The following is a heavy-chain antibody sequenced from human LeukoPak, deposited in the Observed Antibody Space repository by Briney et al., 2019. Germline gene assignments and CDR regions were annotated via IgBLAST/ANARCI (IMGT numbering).Heavy chain of an antibody. D-gene: IGHD3-22*01. CDR3: AREDYYDIGSNGC. J-gene: IGHJ1*01. Sequence: EASVTVSCKASGYTFTSYDINWVRQATGQGLEWMGWMNPNSGNTGYAQKFQGRVTITRNTSISTAYMELSSLRSEDTAVYYCAREDYYDIGSNGCWGQGTLVTVSS. CDR2: MNPNSGNT. CDR1: GYTFTSYD. V-gene: IGHV1-8*03.